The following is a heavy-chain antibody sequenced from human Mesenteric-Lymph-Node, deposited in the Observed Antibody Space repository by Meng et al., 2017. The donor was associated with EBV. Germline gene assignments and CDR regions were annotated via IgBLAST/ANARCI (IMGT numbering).Heavy chain of an antibody. J-gene: IGHJ4*02. CDR2: MNNGGTS. D-gene: IGHD3-10*01. Sequence: QVQLPQWGAGLLKPSETLSLTCAVYGESFSGFYWSWVRQAPGKGLEWIGEMNNGGTSNYNPSLESRVTISVDPSKNQFSLNLRSVTAADTAVYYCARVKPPIWFGELFYYFDYWGPGILVTVSS. CDR3: ARVKPPIWFGELFYYFDY. CDR1: GESFSGFY. V-gene: IGHV4-34*01.